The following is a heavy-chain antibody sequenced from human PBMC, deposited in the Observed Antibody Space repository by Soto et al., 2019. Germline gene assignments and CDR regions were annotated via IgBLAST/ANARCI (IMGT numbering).Heavy chain of an antibody. D-gene: IGHD6-13*01. V-gene: IGHV3-30*18. J-gene: IGHJ4*02. CDR2: ISYDGSNK. CDR3: AKNLPQQLVPVC. Sequence: QVQLVESGGGVVQPGRSLRLSCAASGFTFSSYGMHWVRQAPGKGLEWVAVISYDGSNKYYADSVKGRFTISRDNFKNTLYLQLNSLRAEDTAVYYCAKNLPQQLVPVCWGQGTLVTVSS. CDR1: GFTFSSYG.